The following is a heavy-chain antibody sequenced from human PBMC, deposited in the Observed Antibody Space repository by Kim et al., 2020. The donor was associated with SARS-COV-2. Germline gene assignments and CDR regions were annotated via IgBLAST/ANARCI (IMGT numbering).Heavy chain of an antibody. Sequence: GSNKYYADSVKGRFTISRDNSKNTLYLQMNSLRAEDTAVYYCTTLQLGSNWGQGTLVTVSS. CDR3: TTLQLGSN. D-gene: IGHD4-4*01. CDR2: GSNK. J-gene: IGHJ4*02. V-gene: IGHV3-30*02.